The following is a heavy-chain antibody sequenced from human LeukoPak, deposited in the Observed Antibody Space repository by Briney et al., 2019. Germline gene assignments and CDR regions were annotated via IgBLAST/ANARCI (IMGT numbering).Heavy chain of an antibody. J-gene: IGHJ5*02. D-gene: IGHD3-22*01. Sequence: GGSLRLSCAASGFTFSSYWMSWVRQAPGKGLEWVANIKQDGSEKYYVDSVKGRFTISRDNAKNSLYLQMNSLRAEDTAVYYCAREHYYDNLGSRFDPWGQGALVTVSS. CDR3: AREHYYDNLGSRFDP. CDR1: GFTFSSYW. V-gene: IGHV3-7*01. CDR2: IKQDGSEK.